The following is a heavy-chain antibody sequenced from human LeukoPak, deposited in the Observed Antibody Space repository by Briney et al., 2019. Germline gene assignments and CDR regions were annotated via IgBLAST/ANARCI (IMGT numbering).Heavy chain of an antibody. Sequence: GGSLRLSCAASGFTFNTYSMKWVRQAPGKGLEWVSSISSSSTYIDYGDSVKGRFTISRDNAKNSLSLQMNSLRAEDTAVYYCARGYCSGGSCFLWPDYWGQGTLVTVSS. V-gene: IGHV3-21*01. J-gene: IGHJ4*02. CDR1: GFTFNTYS. CDR3: ARGYCSGGSCFLWPDY. D-gene: IGHD2-15*01. CDR2: ISSSSTYI.